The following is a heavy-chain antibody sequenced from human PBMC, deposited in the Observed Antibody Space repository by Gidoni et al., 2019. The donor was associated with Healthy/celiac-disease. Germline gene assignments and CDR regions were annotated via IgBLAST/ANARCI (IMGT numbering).Heavy chain of an antibody. CDR3: ARDLQVGPFDY. CDR1: GFTFSSYS. D-gene: IGHD1-26*01. J-gene: IGHJ4*02. Sequence: EVQLLESGGGLVQPGGSLRLTCAASGFTFSSYSMNWFRKDPGKGLEWVSYISSSSSTIYYADSVKGRFTISRDNAKNSLYLQMNSLRDDDTAVYYCARDLQVGPFDYWGQGTLVTVSS. CDR2: ISSSSSTI. V-gene: IGHV3-48*02.